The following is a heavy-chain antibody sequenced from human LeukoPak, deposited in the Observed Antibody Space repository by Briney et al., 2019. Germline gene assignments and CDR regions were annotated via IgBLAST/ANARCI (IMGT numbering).Heavy chain of an antibody. CDR2: IYYSGST. CDR3: ARSGRRAMVSPIDY. V-gene: IGHV4-39*01. D-gene: IGHD5-18*01. CDR1: GGSISSSSYY. J-gene: IGHJ4*02. Sequence: PSETLSLTCTVSGGSISSSSYYWGWIRQPPGKGLEWIGSIYYSGSTYYNPSLKSRVTISVDTSKNQFSLKLSSVTAADTAVYYCARSGRRAMVSPIDYWGQGTLVTVSS.